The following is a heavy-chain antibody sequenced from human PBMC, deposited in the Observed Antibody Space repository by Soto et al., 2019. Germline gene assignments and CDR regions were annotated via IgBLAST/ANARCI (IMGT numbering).Heavy chain of an antibody. CDR2: IYHSGST. D-gene: IGHD6-6*01. CDR1: GYSISSGYY. Sequence: SETLSLTCAVSGYSISSGYYWGWIRQPPGKGLEWIGSIYHSGSTYYNPSLKSRVTISVDTSKNQFSLKLSSVTAADTAVYYCATEYSSSSELSCFDPWRQGTLVTVSS. CDR3: ATEYSSSSELSCFDP. J-gene: IGHJ5*02. V-gene: IGHV4-38-2*01.